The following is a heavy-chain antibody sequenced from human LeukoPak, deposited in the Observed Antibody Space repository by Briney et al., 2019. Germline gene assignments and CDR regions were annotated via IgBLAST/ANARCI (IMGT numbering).Heavy chain of an antibody. D-gene: IGHD4-17*01. CDR1: GFTFSSYE. CDR2: ISSSGSTI. J-gene: IGHJ4*02. V-gene: IGHV3-48*03. CDR3: ASLGDFTVTDY. Sequence: GGSLRLSCAASGFTFSSYEMNWDRQAPGKGLEWVSYISSSGSTIYYADSVKGRFTISRDNAKNSLYLQMNSLRAEDTAVYYCASLGDFTVTDYWGQGTLVTVSS.